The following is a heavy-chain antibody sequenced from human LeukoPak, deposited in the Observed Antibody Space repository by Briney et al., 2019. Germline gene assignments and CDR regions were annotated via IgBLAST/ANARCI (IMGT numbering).Heavy chain of an antibody. V-gene: IGHV1-3*01. CDR3: AGSTATRFEYFDY. D-gene: IGHD5-18*01. CDR2: INAGNGNT. CDR1: GYTFTSYA. Sequence: WASVKVSCKASGYTFTSYAMHWVRQAPGQRLEWMGWINAGNGNTKYSQKFQGRVTITRDTSANTAYMELSSLRSEDTAVYYCAGSTATRFEYFDYWGQGTLVTVSS. J-gene: IGHJ4*02.